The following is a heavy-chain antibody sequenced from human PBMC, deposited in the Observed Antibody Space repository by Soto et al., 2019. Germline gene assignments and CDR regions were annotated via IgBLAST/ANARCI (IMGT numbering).Heavy chain of an antibody. CDR1: GGTFGSYA. D-gene: IGHD3-3*01. V-gene: IGHV1-69*13. CDR3: ARTRYYDFWSGPPSPLDY. J-gene: IGHJ4*02. Sequence: GASVKVSCKASGGTFGSYAISWVRQAPGQGLEWMGGIIPIFGTANYAQKFQGRVTITADESTSTAYMELSSLRSEDTAVYYCARTRYYDFWSGPPSPLDYWGQGTLVTVSS. CDR2: IIPIFGTA.